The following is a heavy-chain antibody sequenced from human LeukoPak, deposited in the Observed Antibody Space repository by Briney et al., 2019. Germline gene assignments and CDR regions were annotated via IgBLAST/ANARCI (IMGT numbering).Heavy chain of an antibody. V-gene: IGHV3-23*01. J-gene: IGHJ4*02. Sequence: GGSLRLSCAASGFTFSSYGMYWARQAPGKGLERVSAISNSGTTTYYADSVKGRFTISRENSKNTLYLQMNSLRAEDTAIYYCAKVDRSGRILTGVDFWGQGTLVTVSS. D-gene: IGHD6-25*01. CDR2: ISNSGTTT. CDR3: AKVDRSGRILTGVDF. CDR1: GFTFSSYG.